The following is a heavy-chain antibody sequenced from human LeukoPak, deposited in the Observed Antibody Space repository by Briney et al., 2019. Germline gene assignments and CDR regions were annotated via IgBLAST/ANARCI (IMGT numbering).Heavy chain of an antibody. CDR2: ISSSSTI. J-gene: IGHJ3*02. CDR3: ARDPSRGGDPDDAFDI. D-gene: IGHD3-16*01. CDR1: GFTFSSYE. V-gene: IGHV3-48*03. Sequence: QPGGSLRLSCAASGFTFSSYEMNWVRQAPGKGLEWVSYISSSSTIYYADSVKGRFTISRDNAKNSLYLQMNSLRAEDTAVYYCARDPSRGGDPDDAFDIWGQGTMVTVSS.